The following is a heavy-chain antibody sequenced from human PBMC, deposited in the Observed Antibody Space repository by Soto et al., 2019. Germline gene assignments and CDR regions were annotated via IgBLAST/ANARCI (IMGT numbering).Heavy chain of an antibody. Sequence: GGSLRLSCAASGFTFSSYGMHWVRQAPGKGLEWVAVIWYDGSNKYYADSVKGRFTISRDNSKNTLYLQINSLRAEDTAVYYCAKERYFDWLYFDYWGQGTLVTVSS. CDR1: GFTFSSYG. CDR3: AKERYFDWLYFDY. CDR2: IWYDGSNK. D-gene: IGHD3-9*01. J-gene: IGHJ4*02. V-gene: IGHV3-33*06.